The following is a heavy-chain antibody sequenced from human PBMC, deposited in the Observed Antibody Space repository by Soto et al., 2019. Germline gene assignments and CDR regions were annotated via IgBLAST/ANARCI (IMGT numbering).Heavy chain of an antibody. CDR3: ARDMYSGSYSVYYYGMDV. Sequence: ASVKVSCKASGYTFTSYGISWVRQAPGQGLEWMGWISAYNGNTNYAQKLQGRVTMTTDTSTSTAYMELRSLRSDDTAVYYCARDMYSGSYSVYYYGMDVWGQGTTVTVSS. D-gene: IGHD1-26*01. J-gene: IGHJ6*02. CDR1: GYTFTSYG. V-gene: IGHV1-18*01. CDR2: ISAYNGNT.